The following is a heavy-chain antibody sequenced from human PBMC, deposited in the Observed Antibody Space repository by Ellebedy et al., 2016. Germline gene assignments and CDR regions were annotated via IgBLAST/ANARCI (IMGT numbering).Heavy chain of an antibody. V-gene: IGHV3-53*01. Sequence: GGSLRLXXAASGLIVSANYMTWVRQAPGKRLEWVSLIYSHGKTYYADSVRGRFTISSDNSKNTFFLQMNSLRTEDTAMYYCATKRYGDSDIWGQGTKVTVSS. CDR3: ATKRYGDSDI. D-gene: IGHD4-17*01. CDR2: IYSHGKT. J-gene: IGHJ3*02. CDR1: GLIVSANY.